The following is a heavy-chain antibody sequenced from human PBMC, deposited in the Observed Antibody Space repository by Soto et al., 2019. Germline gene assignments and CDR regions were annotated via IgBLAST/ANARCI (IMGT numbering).Heavy chain of an antibody. CDR3: AKAREDPYYYGMDV. CDR1: GFTFSSYA. Sequence: EVQLLESGGGLVQPGGSLRLSCAASGFTFSSYAMSWVRQAPGKGLEWVSAISGSGGSTYYADSVKGRFTISRDNXXNTLYLQMNSLRAEDTAVYYCAKAREDPYYYGMDVWGQGTTVTVSS. V-gene: IGHV3-23*01. D-gene: IGHD1-26*01. CDR2: ISGSGGST. J-gene: IGHJ6*02.